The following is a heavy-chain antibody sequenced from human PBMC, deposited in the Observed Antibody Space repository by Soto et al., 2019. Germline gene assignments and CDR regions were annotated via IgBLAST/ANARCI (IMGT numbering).Heavy chain of an antibody. D-gene: IGHD3-10*01. CDR1: GFSFSHYA. CDR3: VSPHSESSNAFDL. CDR2: ISYDGENQ. J-gene: IGHJ5*02. V-gene: IGHV3-30*04. Sequence: PGGSLRLSCAASGFSFSHYAMHWVRQPPGKELEWVALISYDGENQYHTDSVRGRFTISRDNSKTAVYLEMNNLRLDDTATYYCVSPHSESSNAFDLWGQGTLVTVSS.